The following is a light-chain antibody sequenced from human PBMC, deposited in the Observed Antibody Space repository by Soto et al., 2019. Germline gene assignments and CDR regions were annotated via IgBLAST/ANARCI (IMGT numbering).Light chain of an antibody. V-gene: IGLV1-40*01. CDR1: SSNIGAGYG. CDR2: GNS. J-gene: IGLJ1*01. CDR3: QSYDSSLSLYV. Sequence: QSVLTQPPSVSGAPGQRVTISCTGSSSNIGAGYGVHWYQQLPGTAPKLLIYGNSNRPSGVPDRFSGSKSGTSASLAITGLQAEDEADYYCQSYDSSLSLYVFGTGTKVTVL.